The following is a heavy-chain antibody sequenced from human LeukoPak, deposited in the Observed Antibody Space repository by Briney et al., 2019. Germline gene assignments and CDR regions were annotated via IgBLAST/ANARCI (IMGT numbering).Heavy chain of an antibody. D-gene: IGHD3-10*01. CDR3: AKDLRGSGSCPSD. J-gene: IGHJ4*02. CDR2: ISWNSGSI. CDR1: GFTFDDYA. Sequence: PGRSLRLSCAASGFTFDDYAMHWVRQAPGKGLEWVSGISWNSGSIGYADSVKGRFTISRDNAKNSLYLQMNSLRAEDTALYYCAKDLRGSGSCPSDWGQGTLVTVSS. V-gene: IGHV3-9*01.